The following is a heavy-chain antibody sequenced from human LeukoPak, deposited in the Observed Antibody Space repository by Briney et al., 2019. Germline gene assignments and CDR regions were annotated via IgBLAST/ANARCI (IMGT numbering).Heavy chain of an antibody. CDR1: GFTFSSYA. CDR2: ISGSGGST. D-gene: IGHD2-2*01. V-gene: IGHV3-23*01. CDR3: AKVGKDIVVVPAATIFDY. Sequence: PGGSLRLSCAASGFTFSSYAMSWVRQAPGKGLEWVSAISGSGGSTYYADSVKGRFTISRDNSKNTLYQQMNSLRAEDTAVYYCAKVGKDIVVVPAATIFDYWGQGTLVTVSS. J-gene: IGHJ4*02.